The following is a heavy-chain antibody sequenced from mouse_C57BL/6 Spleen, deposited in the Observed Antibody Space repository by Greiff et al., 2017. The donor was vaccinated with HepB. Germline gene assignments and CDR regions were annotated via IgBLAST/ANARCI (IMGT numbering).Heavy chain of an antibody. CDR2: ISSGGDYI. Sequence: EVQLVESGEGLVKPGGSLKLSCAASGFTFSSYAMSWVRQTPEKRLEWVAYISSGGDYIYYADTVKGRFTISRDNARNTLYLQLSSQKSEDTAMYYCTRDLLGYFDYWGQGTTLTVSS. V-gene: IGHV5-9-1*02. D-gene: IGHD2-1*01. CDR1: GFTFSSYA. CDR3: TRDLLGYFDY. J-gene: IGHJ2*01.